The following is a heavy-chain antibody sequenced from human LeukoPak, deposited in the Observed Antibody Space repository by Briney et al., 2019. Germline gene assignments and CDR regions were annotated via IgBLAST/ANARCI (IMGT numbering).Heavy chain of an antibody. D-gene: IGHD6-13*01. CDR1: EYTFTRHY. J-gene: IGHJ1*01. V-gene: IGHV1-46*01. Sequence: ASVKVSCKASEYTFTRHYMNWVRQAPGQGLEWMGKINPSSGGTGYAQKFQGRVTMTRDTSTSTVYMELRSLRSDDTAVYYCARDAPIAAAEYFQHWGQGTLVTVSS. CDR3: ARDAPIAAAEYFQH. CDR2: INPSSGGT.